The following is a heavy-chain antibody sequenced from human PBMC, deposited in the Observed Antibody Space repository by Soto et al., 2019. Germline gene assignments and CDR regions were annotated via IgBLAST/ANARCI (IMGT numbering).Heavy chain of an antibody. CDR2: IYYSGNA. CDR1: GATINRGSYY. Sequence: QLQESGPGLVKPPETLSLTCSVSGATINRGSYYCGWVRQPPGKVLEWIGSIYYSGNAYYSPSLKNRVTISVDTSKNQFSLKVNSVTSAATAVYYCVRASTLDYWGQGILVTVSS. V-gene: IGHV4-39*01. J-gene: IGHJ4*02. CDR3: VRASTLDY.